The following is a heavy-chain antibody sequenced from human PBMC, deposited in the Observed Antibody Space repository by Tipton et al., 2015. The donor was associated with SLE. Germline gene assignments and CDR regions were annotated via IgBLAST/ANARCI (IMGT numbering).Heavy chain of an antibody. CDR1: GGSISGYY. D-gene: IGHD3-9*01. Sequence: TLSLTCTVSGGSISGYYWSWIRQSPGKGLEWIGYISYTGSTTFNPSLKSRVTISLDTSKNNFSLKLNSVTAADTAVYYCARHGDILTGYLHFDYWGQGTLVAVSS. V-gene: IGHV4-59*08. CDR2: ISYTGST. CDR3: ARHGDILTGYLHFDY. J-gene: IGHJ4*02.